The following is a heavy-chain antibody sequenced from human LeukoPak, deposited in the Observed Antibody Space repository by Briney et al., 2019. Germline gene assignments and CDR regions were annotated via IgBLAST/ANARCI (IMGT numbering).Heavy chain of an antibody. CDR2: IWYDGRNK. V-gene: IGHV3-33*01. Sequence: PGSSLRLSCAASGFIFNTYGMHWARQAPGKGLEWVAVIWYDGRNKYYGDSVKGRFTISRDNSKNMLYLQMNSLRAEDTAVYYCVATKAYCGGDCHFDYWGQGTLVTVSS. CDR3: VATKAYCGGDCHFDY. CDR1: GFIFNTYG. J-gene: IGHJ4*02. D-gene: IGHD2-21*02.